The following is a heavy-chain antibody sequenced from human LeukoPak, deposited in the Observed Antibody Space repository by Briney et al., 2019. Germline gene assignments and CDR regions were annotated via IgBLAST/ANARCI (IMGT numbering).Heavy chain of an antibody. Sequence: GGSLRLSCAASGFTFSTYAMSWVRQIPGKGLEWVSAISGSDDGTYYADSVKGRFTISRDNSRNTLYLQMNTLRAEDTAVYYCARVSYYYDSSGSFDYWGQGTLVTVSS. J-gene: IGHJ4*02. CDR3: ARVSYYYDSSGSFDY. CDR2: ISGSDDGT. V-gene: IGHV3-23*01. CDR1: GFTFSTYA. D-gene: IGHD3-22*01.